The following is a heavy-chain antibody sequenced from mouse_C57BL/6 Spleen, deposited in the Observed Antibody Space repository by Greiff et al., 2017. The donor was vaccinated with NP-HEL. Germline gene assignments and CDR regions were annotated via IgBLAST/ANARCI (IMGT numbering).Heavy chain of an antibody. J-gene: IGHJ2*01. CDR1: GYAFSSSW. Sequence: VKLQESGPELVKPGASVKISCKASGYAFSSSWMNWVKQRPGKGLEWIGRIYSGDGDTNYNGKFKGKATLTADKSSSTAYMQLSSLTSEDSAVYFCAREGFITSYYFDDWGQGTTLTVSS. V-gene: IGHV1-82*01. CDR2: IYSGDGDT. CDR3: AREGFITSYYFDD. D-gene: IGHD1-1*01.